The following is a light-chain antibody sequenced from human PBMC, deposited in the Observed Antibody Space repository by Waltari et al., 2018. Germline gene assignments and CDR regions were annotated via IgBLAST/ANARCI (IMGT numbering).Light chain of an antibody. J-gene: IGKJ1*01. Sequence: QSVLYNANDKNYLAWYQQKPGQPPKLLLYWASTRESGVPDRFSGSGSGTDFTLTISSLQAEDVAVYYCQQYYRSRTFGQGTKVEI. CDR3: QQYYRSRT. V-gene: IGKV4-1*01. CDR2: WAS. CDR1: QSVLYNANDKNY.